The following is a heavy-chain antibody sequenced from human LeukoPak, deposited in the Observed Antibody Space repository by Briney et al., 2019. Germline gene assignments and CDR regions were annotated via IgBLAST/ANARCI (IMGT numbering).Heavy chain of an antibody. D-gene: IGHD3-22*01. CDR3: ARDDYYDVSGFDS. CDR1: GYTFTGHS. J-gene: IGHJ4*02. Sequence: ASVKVSCKASGYTFTGHSIHWVRQAPGQGLEWMGWINPSSGGTKYAQNFQGRVTMTGDTSISAAYMELSWLKSDDTALYYCARDDYYDVSGFDSWGQGTLVTVSS. V-gene: IGHV1-2*02. CDR2: INPSSGGT.